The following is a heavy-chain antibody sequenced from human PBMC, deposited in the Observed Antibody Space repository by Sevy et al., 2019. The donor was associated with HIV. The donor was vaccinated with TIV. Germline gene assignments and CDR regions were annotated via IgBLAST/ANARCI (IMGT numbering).Heavy chain of an antibody. Sequence: GGSLRLSCAASGFTFNTHAMNWVRQAPGKGLEWVAFIRYDGSNKYYADSVKGRFTISRDNSKNTLYLQMNSLRAEDTAVYYCAKDSGQQWLVQSWFDPWGQGTLVTVSS. J-gene: IGHJ5*02. CDR3: AKDSGQQWLVQSWFDP. V-gene: IGHV3-30*02. CDR2: IRYDGSNK. CDR1: GFTFNTHA. D-gene: IGHD6-19*01.